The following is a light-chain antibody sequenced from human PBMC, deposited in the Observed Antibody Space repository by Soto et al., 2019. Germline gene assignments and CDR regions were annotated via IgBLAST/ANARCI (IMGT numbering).Light chain of an antibody. J-gene: IGKJ5*01. Sequence: DIQMTQSPSSLSASVGDRVTITCRASQSISSYLNWYHQKPGKAPKLLIYAASSLQSGVPSRFSGSGSGTDFTLTISSLQPEDFATYYCQQRYSTSITFGQGTRLEIK. V-gene: IGKV1-39*01. CDR3: QQRYSTSIT. CDR2: AAS. CDR1: QSISSY.